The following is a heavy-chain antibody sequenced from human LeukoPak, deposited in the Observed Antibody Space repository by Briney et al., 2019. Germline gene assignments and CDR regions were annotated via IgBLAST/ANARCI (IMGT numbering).Heavy chain of an antibody. CDR3: ARAFTPSRSYYDFWSGYYRGQYYYYGMDV. J-gene: IGHJ6*02. CDR1: GFTFSSYW. D-gene: IGHD3-3*01. CDR2: INSDRSST. V-gene: IGHV3-74*01. Sequence: GGSLRLSCAASGFTFSSYWMHWVRQAPGKGLVWVSRINSDRSSTNYADSVKGRFTISRDNAKNKLYLQMNRLRAEDTAVYYCARAFTPSRSYYDFWSGYYRGQYYYYGMDVWGQGTTVTVSS.